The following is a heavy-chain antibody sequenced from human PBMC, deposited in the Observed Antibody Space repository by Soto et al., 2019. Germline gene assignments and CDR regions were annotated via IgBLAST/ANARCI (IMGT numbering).Heavy chain of an antibody. Sequence: NLSLTCNVSGGPIKTGDYYWNWIRQPPGKGLEWIGYVFYSGATNYSPSLKSRAAISMDTSKNQFSLSLTSVTAADTAVYYCARAGFSYGHLLFWGQGIRVTVSS. D-gene: IGHD3-10*01. CDR1: GGPIKTGDYY. CDR3: ARAGFSYGHLLF. V-gene: IGHV4-30-4*01. CDR2: VFYSGAT. J-gene: IGHJ4*02.